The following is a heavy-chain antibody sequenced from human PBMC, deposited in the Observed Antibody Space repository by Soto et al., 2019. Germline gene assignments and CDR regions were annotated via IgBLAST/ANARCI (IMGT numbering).Heavy chain of an antibody. CDR1: GYTFTSYA. Sequence: ASVKVSCKASGYTFTSYAMHWLRQAPGQRLEWMGWINAGNGNTKYSQKFQGRVTITRDTSASTAYMELSSLRSEDTAVYYCASGDVLRYFDWWSFDYWGQGTLVTVSS. CDR3: ASGDVLRYFDWWSFDY. CDR2: INAGNGNT. V-gene: IGHV1-3*01. J-gene: IGHJ4*02. D-gene: IGHD3-9*01.